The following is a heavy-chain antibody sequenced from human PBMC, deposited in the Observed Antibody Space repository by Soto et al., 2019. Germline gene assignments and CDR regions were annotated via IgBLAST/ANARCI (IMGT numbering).Heavy chain of an antibody. CDR3: ARDRLRGYDSSGFYS. CDR2: INTYNGNR. Sequence: QVQLVQSGAELRKPGASVKVSCKASGYSFSSYGINWVLQAPGQGLEWMGWINTYNGNRNYAQKFEDRVTMTTATSTNTVYMELRSLKSDDTAIYYCARDRLRGYDSSGFYSLGQGTLVTVSS. CDR1: GYSFSSYG. D-gene: IGHD3-22*01. J-gene: IGHJ5*01. V-gene: IGHV1-18*01.